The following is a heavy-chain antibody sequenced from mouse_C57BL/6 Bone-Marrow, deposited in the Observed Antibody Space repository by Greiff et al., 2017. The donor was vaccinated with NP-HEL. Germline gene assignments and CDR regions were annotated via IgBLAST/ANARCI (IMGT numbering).Heavy chain of an antibody. CDR2: IWTGGGT. D-gene: IGHD2-1*01. V-gene: IGHV2-9-1*01. CDR1: GFSLTSYA. Sequence: VQLQQSGPGLVAPSQSLSITCTVSGFSLTSYAISWVRQPPGKGLEWLGVIWTGGGTNYNSALKSRLSISKDNSKSQVFLKMNSLQTDDTARYYCARIYYGNHYYAMDYWGQGTSVTVSS. J-gene: IGHJ4*01. CDR3: ARIYYGNHYYAMDY.